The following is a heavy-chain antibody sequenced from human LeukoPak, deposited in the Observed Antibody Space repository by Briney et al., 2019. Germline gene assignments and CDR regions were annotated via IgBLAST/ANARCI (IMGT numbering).Heavy chain of an antibody. CDR1: GFTFSSYA. J-gene: IGHJ4*02. V-gene: IGHV3-23*01. CDR2: ISGSGGST. CDR3: AKYPLGDYDSSGYYGY. D-gene: IGHD3-22*01. Sequence: PGGSLRLSCAASGFTFSSYAMSWVRQAPGKGLEWVSAISGSGGSTYYADSVKGRFTISRDNSKNTLYLQMNSLRAEDTVVYYCAKYPLGDYDSSGYYGYWGQGTLVTVSS.